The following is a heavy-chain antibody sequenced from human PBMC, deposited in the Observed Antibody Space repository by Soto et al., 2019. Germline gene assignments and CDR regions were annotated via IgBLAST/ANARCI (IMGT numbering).Heavy chain of an antibody. Sequence: SETLSLTCTVSCGSISSYYWSWIRQPPGKGLEWIGYIYYSGSTNYNPSLKSRVTISVDTSKNQFSLKLSSVTAADTAVYYCARLTYGDYLNWFYPWGQGTLVTVSS. CDR1: CGSISSYY. D-gene: IGHD4-17*01. V-gene: IGHV4-59*01. CDR2: IYYSGST. CDR3: ARLTYGDYLNWFYP. J-gene: IGHJ5*02.